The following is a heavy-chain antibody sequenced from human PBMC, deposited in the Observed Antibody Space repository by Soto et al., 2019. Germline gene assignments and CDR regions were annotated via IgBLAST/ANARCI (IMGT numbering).Heavy chain of an antibody. Sequence: QVQLVQSGAEVKKPGASVKVSCKASGYSFITSYYMHWVRQAPGQGLEWMGIINPTGSMTKYSQRFQGRLTMTRDTSTSTDYMELTTLTSEYTAVYFCARDTGYDHDAFDIWGQGTMVTVS. CDR1: GYSFITSYY. D-gene: IGHD5-12*01. CDR3: ARDTGYDHDAFDI. V-gene: IGHV1-46*01. CDR2: INPTGSMT. J-gene: IGHJ3*02.